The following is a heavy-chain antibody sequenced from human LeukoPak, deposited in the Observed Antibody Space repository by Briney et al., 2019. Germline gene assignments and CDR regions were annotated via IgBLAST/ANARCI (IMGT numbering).Heavy chain of an antibody. CDR1: GGSISSSNW. J-gene: IGHJ4*02. V-gene: IGHV3-53*01. CDR3: ARAIGDYYDSSGYDY. D-gene: IGHD3-22*01. Sequence: ASGTLSLTCAVSGGSISSSNWWSWVRQPPGKGLEWVSVIYSGGSTYYADSVKGRFTISRDNSKNTLYLQMNSLRAEDTAVYYCARAIGDYYDSSGYDYWGQGTLVTVSS. CDR2: IYSGGST.